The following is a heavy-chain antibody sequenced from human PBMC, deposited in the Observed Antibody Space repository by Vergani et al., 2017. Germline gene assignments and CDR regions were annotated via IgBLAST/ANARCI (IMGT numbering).Heavy chain of an antibody. V-gene: IGHV5-10-1*03. J-gene: IGHJ4*02. Sequence: EVQLVQSGAEVKKPGESLRISCKGSGYSFTSYWISWVRQMPGKGLEWMGRIDPSDSYTNYSPSFQGHVTISAEKSISTAYLQWSSLKASDTAMYYCARLPLPKNCSSTSCHIDYWGQGTLVTVSS. D-gene: IGHD2-2*01. CDR3: ARLPLPKNCSSTSCHIDY. CDR2: IDPSDSYT. CDR1: GYSFTSYW.